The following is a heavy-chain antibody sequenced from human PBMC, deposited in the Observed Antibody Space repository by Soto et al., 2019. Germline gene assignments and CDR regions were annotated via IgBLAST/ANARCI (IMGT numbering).Heavy chain of an antibody. CDR2: IIPIFGTA. CDR3: ARRKAGTHTYYYYYGMDV. D-gene: IGHD1-7*01. CDR1: GVTFSSYA. V-gene: IGHV1-69*13. J-gene: IGHJ6*02. Sequence: ASVKVSGKASGVTFSSYAISWVRQAPGQGLEWMGGIIPIFGTANYAQKFQGRVTITADESTSTAYMELSSLRSEDTAVYYCARRKAGTHTYYYYYGMDVWGQGTTVTVSS.